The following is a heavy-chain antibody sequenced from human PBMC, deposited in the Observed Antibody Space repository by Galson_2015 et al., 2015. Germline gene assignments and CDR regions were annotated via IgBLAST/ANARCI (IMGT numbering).Heavy chain of an antibody. CDR3: ARVYFYGSGSYYTADVFDT. D-gene: IGHD3-10*01. Sequence: QSGAEVKKPGESLKISCKGSGYSFTTYGIGWVRQMPGKGLEWMAIIYPGDSDTRYSPSFQGQVTISADKSISTAYLQWSSLKASDTAMYYCARVYFYGSGSYYTADVFDTWGQGTMVIVSS. CDR2: IYPGDSDT. CDR1: GYSFTTYG. V-gene: IGHV5-51*01. J-gene: IGHJ3*02.